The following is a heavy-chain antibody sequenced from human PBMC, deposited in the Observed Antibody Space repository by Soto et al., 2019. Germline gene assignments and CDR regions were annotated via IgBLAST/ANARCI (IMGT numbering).Heavy chain of an antibody. CDR2: IILIFGTA. J-gene: IGHJ2*01. D-gene: IGHD5-12*01. CDR1: GGTFSSYT. CDR3: ARGNHRWLQLWYFDL. V-gene: IGHV1-69*12. Sequence: QVQLVQSGAEVKKPGSSVTVSCKATGGTFSSYTISWVRQAPGQGLEWMGGIILIFGTANYAQKFQGRVTITADESTSTAYMELSSLRSEDTAMYYCARGNHRWLQLWYFDLWGRGTLVTVSS.